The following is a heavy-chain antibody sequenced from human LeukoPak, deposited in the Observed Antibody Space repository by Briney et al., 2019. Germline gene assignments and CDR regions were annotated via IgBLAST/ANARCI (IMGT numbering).Heavy chain of an antibody. V-gene: IGHV3-30*02. J-gene: IGHJ4*02. CDR1: GFTFSSYG. CDR2: IRYDGSNK. D-gene: IGHD6-13*01. Sequence: GGSLRLSCAASGFTFSSYGMHWVRKAPGKGLEWVAFIRYDGSNKYYADSVKGRFTISRDNAKNSLYLQMNSLRAEDTAVYYCARDRGGAWQLVRSGASDYWGQGTLVTVSS. CDR3: ARDRGGAWQLVRSGASDY.